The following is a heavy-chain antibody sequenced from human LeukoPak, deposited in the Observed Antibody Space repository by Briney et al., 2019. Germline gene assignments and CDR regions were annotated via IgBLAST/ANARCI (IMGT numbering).Heavy chain of an antibody. V-gene: IGHV4-39*07. J-gene: IGHJ5*02. D-gene: IGHD6-13*01. CDR3: ARGASVAAGFDP. CDR2: IYYSGST. CDR1: GGSISSSSYY. Sequence: SETLSLTCTVSGGSISSSSYYWGWIRQPPGKGLEWIGSIYYSGSTYYNPSLKSRVTISVDTSKNQFSLKLSSVTAADTAVHYCARGASVAAGFDPWGQGTLVTVSS.